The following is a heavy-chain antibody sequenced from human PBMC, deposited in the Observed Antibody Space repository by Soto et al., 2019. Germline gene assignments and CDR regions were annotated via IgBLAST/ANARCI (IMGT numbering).Heavy chain of an antibody. D-gene: IGHD3-16*01. J-gene: IGHJ4*02. CDR2: IWYDGSNK. Sequence: GGSLRLSCAASGFTFSSYGMHWVRQAPGKGLEWVAVIWYDGSNKYYADSVKGRFTISRDNSKNTLYLQMNSLRAEDTAVYYCARDWGLDDNYFDYWGQGTLVTVSS. CDR3: ARDWGLDDNYFDY. CDR1: GFTFSSYG. V-gene: IGHV3-33*01.